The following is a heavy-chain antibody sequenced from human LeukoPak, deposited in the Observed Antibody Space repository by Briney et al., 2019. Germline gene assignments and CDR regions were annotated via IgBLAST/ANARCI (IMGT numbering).Heavy chain of an antibody. D-gene: IGHD4-17*01. Sequence: PGGSLRLSCAASEFTFSSHGMHWVRQAPGKGLEWVAVIWYDGSNKNYADSVKGRFTISRDNSKNTLHLHMNSLRAEDTAVYYCAKDLTTTVTTLGYWGQGTLVTVSS. J-gene: IGHJ4*02. V-gene: IGHV3-33*06. CDR1: EFTFSSHG. CDR3: AKDLTTTVTTLGY. CDR2: IWYDGSNK.